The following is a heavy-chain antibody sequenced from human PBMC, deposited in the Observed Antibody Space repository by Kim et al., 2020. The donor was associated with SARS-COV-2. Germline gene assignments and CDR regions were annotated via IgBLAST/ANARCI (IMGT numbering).Heavy chain of an antibody. J-gene: IGHJ6*02. V-gene: IGHV3-11*06. CDR3: ARDTAAASPNTNYYYYGMDV. D-gene: IGHD2-2*01. CDR1: GFTFSDYY. CDR2: ISSSSSYT. Sequence: GGSLRLSCAASGFTFSDYYMSWIRQAPGKGLEWVSYISSSSSYTNYADSVKGRFTISRDNAKNSLYLQMNSLRAEDTAVYYCARDTAAASPNTNYYYYGMDVWGQGTTVTVSS.